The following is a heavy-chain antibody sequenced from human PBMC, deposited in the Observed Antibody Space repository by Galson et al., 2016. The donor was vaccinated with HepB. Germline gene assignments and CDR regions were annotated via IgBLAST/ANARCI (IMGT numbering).Heavy chain of an antibody. Sequence: SLRLSCAASGVTFSGSAMHWVRQASGKGLEWVGRIRSKAFTYAIAYAASVKGRFTISRDDSKNTAYLQMNSLKTEDTAVYYCTRRLEDWGQGTLVTVSS. D-gene: IGHD3-3*01. V-gene: IGHV3-73*01. CDR1: GVTFSGSA. CDR2: IRSKAFTYAI. J-gene: IGHJ4*02. CDR3: TRRLED.